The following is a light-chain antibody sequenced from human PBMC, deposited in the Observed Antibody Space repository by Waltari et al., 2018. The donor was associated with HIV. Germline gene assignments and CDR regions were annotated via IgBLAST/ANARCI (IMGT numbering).Light chain of an antibody. CDR3: HQYGTSVWT. V-gene: IGKV3-15*01. J-gene: IGKJ1*01. CDR2: GAS. CDR1: QSINSH. Sequence: EVVMTQSPATLSVSLGARATFSCRASQSINSHLAWYQHKPGQAPRLLFYGASTRATGVPARFSGSGSATDFTLTIDRLEPEDSAVYFCHQYGTSVWTFGQGTKVEIK.